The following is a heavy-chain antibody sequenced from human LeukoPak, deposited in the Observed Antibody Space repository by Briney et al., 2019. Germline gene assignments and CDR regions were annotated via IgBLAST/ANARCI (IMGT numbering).Heavy chain of an antibody. CDR1: GFTFSSYA. D-gene: IGHD4-23*01. CDR3: AKDQYGGNPQYYFDY. Sequence: GGSLRLSCAASGFTFSSYAMSWVRQAPGKGLDWVSAISGSGGNTFYADSVKGRFTISRDNSKNTLYLQMNSLRAEDTAVYYCAKDQYGGNPQYYFDYWGQGTLVTVSS. J-gene: IGHJ4*02. CDR2: ISGSGGNT. V-gene: IGHV3-23*01.